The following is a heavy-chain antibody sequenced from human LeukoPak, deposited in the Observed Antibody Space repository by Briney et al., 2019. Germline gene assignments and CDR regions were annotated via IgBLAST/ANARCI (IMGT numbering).Heavy chain of an antibody. J-gene: IGHJ6*02. CDR2: IKEDGSEI. CDR3: ARDQGMDV. CDR1: GFTFSSYG. V-gene: IGHV3-7*03. Sequence: RGSLRLSCAASGFTFSSYGMHWVRQAPGKGLEWVAHIKEDGSEIYYVDSVKGRFTISRDNSKNSLYLQMNSLRAEDTAVYYCARDQGMDVWGQGTTVTVSS.